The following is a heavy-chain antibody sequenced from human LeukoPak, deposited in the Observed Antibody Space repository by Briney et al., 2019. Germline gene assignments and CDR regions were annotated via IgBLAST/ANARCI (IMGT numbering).Heavy chain of an antibody. CDR1: GGSVSSRPYY. Sequence: SETLSLTCTVSGGSVSSRPYYWAWIRQPPGKGLECIGAIYYSGSTYYNPSLERRVTISVDTSKNHFSLRLSSVTAADTAVYYCARLGYGDYGGFDYWGQGTLVTVSS. CDR2: IYYSGST. V-gene: IGHV4-39*02. D-gene: IGHD4-17*01. CDR3: ARLGYGDYGGFDY. J-gene: IGHJ4*02.